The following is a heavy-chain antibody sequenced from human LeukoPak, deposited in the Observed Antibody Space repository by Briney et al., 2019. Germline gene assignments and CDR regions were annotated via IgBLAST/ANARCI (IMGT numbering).Heavy chain of an antibody. CDR2: ISAYNGNT. J-gene: IGHJ4*02. V-gene: IGHV1-18*01. Sequence: ASVKVSCKSSGYTFTSYGISWVRQAPGQGLAWMGWISAYNGNTNYAQKLQGRVTMTTDTSTSTAYMELRSLRSDDTAVYYCAREMNYYDSSGYEDYWGQGTLVTVSS. CDR3: AREMNYYDSSGYEDY. D-gene: IGHD3-22*01. CDR1: GYTFTSYG.